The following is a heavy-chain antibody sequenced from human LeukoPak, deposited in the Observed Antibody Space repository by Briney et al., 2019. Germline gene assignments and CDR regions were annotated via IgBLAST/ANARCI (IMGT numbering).Heavy chain of an antibody. Sequence: SDTLSLTCTVSGGSISSYYWSWIRQTPGKGLEWIGYIYYSGSTNYNPSLKSRVTISVDTSKNQFSLKLRSVTAADTAVYYCARGGTRLYFQHWGQGTLVTVSS. J-gene: IGHJ1*01. D-gene: IGHD3-16*01. CDR2: IYYSGST. CDR1: GGSISSYY. V-gene: IGHV4-59*07. CDR3: ARGGTRLYFQH.